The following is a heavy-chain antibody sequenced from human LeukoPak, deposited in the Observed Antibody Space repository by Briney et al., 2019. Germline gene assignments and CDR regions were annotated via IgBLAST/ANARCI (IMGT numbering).Heavy chain of an antibody. CDR2: IKQDGNEK. J-gene: IGHJ3*02. Sequence: GVLRLSCAASGFTFSSYSMNWVRQAPGKGLEWVANIKQDGNEKYFVDSVKGRFTISRDNAKNSLYLQMDSLRAEDTAVYYCARAMGWRDTFDIWGQGTMVTVSS. CDR1: GFTFSSYS. CDR3: ARAMGWRDTFDI. D-gene: IGHD2-15*01. V-gene: IGHV3-7*01.